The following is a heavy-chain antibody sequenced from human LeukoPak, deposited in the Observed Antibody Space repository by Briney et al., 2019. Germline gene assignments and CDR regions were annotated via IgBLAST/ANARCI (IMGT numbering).Heavy chain of an antibody. CDR3: ARLYGGYYYYMDV. V-gene: IGHV4-59*11. CDR1: GGSISSHY. Sequence: SETLSLTCTVSGGSISSHYWSWIRQPPGKGLEWIGYIYYSGSTNYNPSLKSRVTISVDTSKNQFSLKLSSVTAADTAVYYCARLYGGYYYYMDVWGKGTTVTVSS. D-gene: IGHD4-23*01. CDR2: IYYSGST. J-gene: IGHJ6*03.